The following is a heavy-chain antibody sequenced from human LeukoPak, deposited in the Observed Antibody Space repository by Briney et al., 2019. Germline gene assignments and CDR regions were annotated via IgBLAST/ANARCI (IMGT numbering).Heavy chain of an antibody. Sequence: GESLKISCKGSGYSFTAYWIAWVRQMPGKGLEWMGIIYPGDSDTRYSPSFQGQVTISVDKSISTAYLQWSSLKASDTAMYYCARVRGGYCSSTSCYTDSYNWFDPWGQGTLVTVSS. V-gene: IGHV5-51*01. CDR2: IYPGDSDT. CDR3: ARVRGGYCSSTSCYTDSYNWFDP. CDR1: GYSFTAYW. D-gene: IGHD2-2*02. J-gene: IGHJ5*02.